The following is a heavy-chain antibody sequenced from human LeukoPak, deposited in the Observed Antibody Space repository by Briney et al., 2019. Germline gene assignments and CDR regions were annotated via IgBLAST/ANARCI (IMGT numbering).Heavy chain of an antibody. CDR3: VRVRFDSSGFDY. CDR2: ISSSSSYI. D-gene: IGHD3-22*01. CDR1: GFTFSSYS. J-gene: IGHJ4*02. V-gene: IGHV3-21*01. Sequence: PGGSLRLSCAASGFTFSSYSMNWVRQAPGKGLEWVSSISSSSSYIYYADSVKGRFTISRDNAKNSLYLQMNNLRAEDTAVYYCVRVRFDSSGFDYWGQGTLLTVSS.